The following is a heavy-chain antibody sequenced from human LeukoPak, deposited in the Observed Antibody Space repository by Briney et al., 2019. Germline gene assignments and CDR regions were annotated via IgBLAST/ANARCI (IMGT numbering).Heavy chain of an antibody. J-gene: IGHJ6*02. CDR2: ISYDGSNK. CDR3: AKAPRGNYYGMDV. V-gene: IGHV3-30*18. CDR1: GFTFSSYG. D-gene: IGHD6-13*01. Sequence: GGSLRLSCAASGFTFSSYGMHWVRQAPGKGLEWVAVISYDGSNKYYADSVKGRFTISRDNSKNTLYLQMNSLRAEDTAVYYCAKAPRGNYYGMDVWGQGTTVTVSS.